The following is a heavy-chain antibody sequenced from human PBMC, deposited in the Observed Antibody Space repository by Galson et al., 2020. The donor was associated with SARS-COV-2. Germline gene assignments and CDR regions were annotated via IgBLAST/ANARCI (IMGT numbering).Heavy chain of an antibody. Sequence: WETLSLTCTVSAYSITSGHYWAWLRQSPGKRLGWIGSIHHRGSAYYKPPLKSRVSISVDMSKNKFSLKLTTVTAADTAVYYWARVPLGSETCFDLWGQGTLVTVSS. CDR1: AYSITSGHY. CDR2: IHHRGSA. CDR3: ARVPLGSETCFDL. V-gene: IGHV4-38-2*02. D-gene: IGHD7-27*01. J-gene: IGHJ5*02.